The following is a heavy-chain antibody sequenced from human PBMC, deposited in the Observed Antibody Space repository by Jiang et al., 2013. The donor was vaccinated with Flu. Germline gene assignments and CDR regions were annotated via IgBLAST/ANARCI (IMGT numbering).Heavy chain of an antibody. Sequence: KPTQTLTLTCTFSGFSLSTSGVGVGWIRQPPGKALEWLALIYWDDDKRYSPSLKSRLTITKDTSKNQVVLTMTNMDPVDTATYYCAHSSNNPNANWFDPWGQGTLVTVSS. CDR2: IYWDDDK. CDR1: GFSLSTSGVG. D-gene: IGHD1-14*01. V-gene: IGHV2-5*02. CDR3: AHSSNNPNANWFDP. J-gene: IGHJ5*02.